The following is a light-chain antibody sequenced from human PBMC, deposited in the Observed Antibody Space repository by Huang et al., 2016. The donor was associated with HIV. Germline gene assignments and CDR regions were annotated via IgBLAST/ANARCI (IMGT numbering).Light chain of an antibody. V-gene: IGKV3-20*01. CDR3: HQYGDSRGT. J-gene: IGKJ1*01. Sequence: EIVLTQSPGTLSLSPGERATLSCRARQSVNNNFLAWYQQKPGQAPRLLIYGASSRATGVPDRFSGSGSGTDITLTISRLEPEDFAVYYCHQYGDSRGTFGQGTKVEIK. CDR1: QSVNNNF. CDR2: GAS.